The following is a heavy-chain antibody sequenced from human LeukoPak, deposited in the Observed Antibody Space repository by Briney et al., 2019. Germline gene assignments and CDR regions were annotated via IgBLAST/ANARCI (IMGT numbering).Heavy chain of an antibody. Sequence: GGSLRLSCAASGFTFSSYAMSWVRQAPGKGLEWVSAISGSGGSTYYADPVKGRFTISRDNSKNTLYLQMNSLRAEDTAVYYCAKVASSGYYYPLDYWGQGTLVTVSS. V-gene: IGHV3-23*01. J-gene: IGHJ4*02. D-gene: IGHD3-22*01. CDR3: AKVASSGYYYPLDY. CDR1: GFTFSSYA. CDR2: ISGSGGST.